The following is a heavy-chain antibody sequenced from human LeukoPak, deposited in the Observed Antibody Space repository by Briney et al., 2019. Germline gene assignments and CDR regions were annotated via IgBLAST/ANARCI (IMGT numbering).Heavy chain of an antibody. D-gene: IGHD3-22*01. Sequence: SEPLSLTCAVYGGSFSGYYWSWIGHPPGKGLEWMGEINHSGSPNYNPSLKRRATISVDTPKNHFSLKLTSVTAADTAVYYCAGGGGNYYYDSSGYHTRLDYWGQGTMVTVS. J-gene: IGHJ4*02. CDR2: INHSGSP. CDR1: GGSFSGYY. V-gene: IGHV4-34*01. CDR3: AGGGGNYYYDSSGYHTRLDY.